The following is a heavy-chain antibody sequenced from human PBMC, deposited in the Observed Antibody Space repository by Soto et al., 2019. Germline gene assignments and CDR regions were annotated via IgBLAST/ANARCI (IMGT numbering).Heavy chain of an antibody. V-gene: IGHV2-5*02. CDR3: AHRLSVLVWFGEYSVDH. Sequence: QITLKESGPTLVKPTQTLTLTCTFSGFSLSTSGVGVGWIRQPPGKALEWLALIYWDDDKRYSPSLKSRLTIPKDTSKNQMVLTMTNMDPVDTATYYGAHRLSVLVWFGEYSVDHWGQGTLVTVSS. CDR1: GFSLSTSGVG. CDR2: IYWDDDK. J-gene: IGHJ4*02. D-gene: IGHD3-10*01.